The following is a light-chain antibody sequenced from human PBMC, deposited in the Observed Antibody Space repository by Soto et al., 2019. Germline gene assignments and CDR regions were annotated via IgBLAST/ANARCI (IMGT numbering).Light chain of an antibody. CDR3: QHHDNWPPRT. CDR2: SAS. Sequence: EIVMTQSPATLSVSPGERATLSCRASQSVSTNLAWYQQKPGQAPRLLIYSASTRATGIPARFSGSGSGTEFTLTISSLQSEDFALYYCQHHDNWPPRTFGPGTKVDVK. V-gene: IGKV3-15*01. J-gene: IGKJ3*01. CDR1: QSVSTN.